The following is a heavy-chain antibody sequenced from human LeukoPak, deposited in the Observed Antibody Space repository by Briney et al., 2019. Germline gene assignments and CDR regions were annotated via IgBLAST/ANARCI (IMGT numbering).Heavy chain of an antibody. CDR1: GFTFSSYG. CDR2: ISYDGSNK. CDR3: AKDGNYYGTDV. D-gene: IGHD1-26*01. V-gene: IGHV3-30*18. Sequence: GGSLRLSCAASGFTFSSYGMHWVRQAPGKGLEWVAVISYDGSNKYYADSVKGRFTISRDNSKNTLYLQMNSLRAEDTAVYYCAKDGNYYGTDVWGQGTTVTVSS. J-gene: IGHJ6*02.